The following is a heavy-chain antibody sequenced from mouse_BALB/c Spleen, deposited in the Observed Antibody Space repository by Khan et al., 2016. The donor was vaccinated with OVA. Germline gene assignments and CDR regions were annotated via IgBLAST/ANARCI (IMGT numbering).Heavy chain of an antibody. Sequence: EVQLQQSGPELVKPGASMKMSCKASGYSFTGYTMNWVKQSHVKNLEWIGLINPYNGGTAYNQKFRGKATLTVDKSSNTAYMELLSLPSAASAVDDCVRSASYGAYVEAWFAYGGQGTLVTVSA. CDR1: GYSFTGYT. CDR3: VRSASYGAYVEAWFAY. J-gene: IGHJ3*01. D-gene: IGHD2-13*01. CDR2: INPYNGGT. V-gene: IGHV1-37*01.